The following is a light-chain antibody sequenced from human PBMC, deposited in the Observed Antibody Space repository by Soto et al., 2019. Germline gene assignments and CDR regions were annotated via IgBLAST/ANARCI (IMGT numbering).Light chain of an antibody. CDR1: QSISSW. CDR2: KAS. J-gene: IGKJ1*01. V-gene: IGKV1-5*03. Sequence: DIQMTQSPSTLSASVGDRVTITCRASQSISSWLAWYQQKPGKAPKLLIYKASSLESGVPSRFSGSGSGTEITLTISSLQSEDFAVYYCHQYNNWPPWTFGQGTKVDIK. CDR3: HQYNNWPPWT.